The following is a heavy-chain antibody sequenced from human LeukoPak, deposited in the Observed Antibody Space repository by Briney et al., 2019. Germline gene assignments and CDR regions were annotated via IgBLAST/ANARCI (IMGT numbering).Heavy chain of an antibody. J-gene: IGHJ2*01. CDR1: EFTFSNYW. CDR3: AKDRTVGASYWYFDL. V-gene: IGHV3-74*01. D-gene: IGHD1-26*01. CDR2: IRYDGIVT. Sequence: GGSLRLSCVASEFTFSNYWIHWVRQPPGKGLVWVSRIRYDGIVTNYADSVKGRFTISRDSSKNTLFLHMNTLRAEDTAIYYCAKDRTVGASYWYFDLWGRGTLVTVSS.